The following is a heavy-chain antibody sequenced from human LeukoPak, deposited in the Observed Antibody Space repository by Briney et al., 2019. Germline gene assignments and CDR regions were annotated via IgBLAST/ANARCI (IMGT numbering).Heavy chain of an antibody. V-gene: IGHV3-23*01. Sequence: PGGSLRLSCAVSGFSLSRYAMSWVRKAPGKGLEWVSAISDSGGSTYYADSVKGQFTISRDNSRNTLYLQMNTLRAEDTAVYYCAKCRGSSWSDYFDYWGQGTLVTVSS. J-gene: IGHJ4*02. CDR3: AKCRGSSWSDYFDY. CDR1: GFSLSRYA. CDR2: ISDSGGST. D-gene: IGHD6-13*01.